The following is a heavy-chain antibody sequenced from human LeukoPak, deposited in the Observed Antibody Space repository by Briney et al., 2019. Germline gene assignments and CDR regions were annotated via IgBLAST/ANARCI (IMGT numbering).Heavy chain of an antibody. D-gene: IGHD3-10*01. CDR1: GASFSDYY. V-gene: IGHV4-34*01. CDR2: INHSGST. CDR3: ARGGALNYYGSGSYRHRGNWFNP. Sequence: PSETLSLTCAVYGASFSDYYWNWIRQPPGKGLEWIGEINHSGSTNYNPSLKSRVTISVDTSKNQFSLKLSSVTAADTAVYYCARGGALNYYGSGSYRHRGNWFNPWGQGTLVTVSS. J-gene: IGHJ5*02.